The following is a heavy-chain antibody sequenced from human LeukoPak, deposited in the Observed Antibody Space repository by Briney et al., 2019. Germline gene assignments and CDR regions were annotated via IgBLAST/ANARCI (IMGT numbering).Heavy chain of an antibody. CDR2: IYYSGST. D-gene: IGHD5-24*01. CDR1: GGSISSYY. J-gene: IGHJ4*02. Sequence: KPSETLSLTCTVSGGSISSYYWSWIRQPPGKGLEWIGYIYYSGSTNYNPSLKSRVTLSVDTSKNQFSLKLSSVTAADTAVYYCARGAMTTTSTFDYWGQGTLVTV. CDR3: ARGAMTTTSTFDY. V-gene: IGHV4-59*13.